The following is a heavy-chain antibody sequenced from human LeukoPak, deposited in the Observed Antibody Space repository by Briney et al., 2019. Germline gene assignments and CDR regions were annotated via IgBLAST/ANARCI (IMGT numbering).Heavy chain of an antibody. V-gene: IGHV4-38-2*02. D-gene: IGHD1-7*01. CDR3: ARISYNWNYGDY. Sequence: SKTLSLTCTVSGYSISNGYYWGWIRQPPGKGLEWIGSIYHSGDTHYNSSLKSRVTISVDSSKNQFSLNLKSVTAADTAVYYCARISYNWNYGDYWSPGTLVTVSS. CDR2: IYHSGDT. J-gene: IGHJ4*02. CDR1: GYSISNGYY.